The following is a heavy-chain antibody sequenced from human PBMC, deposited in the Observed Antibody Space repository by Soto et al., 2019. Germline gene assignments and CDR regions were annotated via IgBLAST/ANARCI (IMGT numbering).Heavy chain of an antibody. CDR3: AKVALGLRDAFDI. CDR1: GFTFSSYA. D-gene: IGHD7-27*01. CDR2: ISGSGGST. Sequence: PGESLRLSCAASGFTFSSYAMSWVRQAPGKGLEWVSAISGSGGSTYYADSVKGRFTISRDNSKNTLYPQMNSLRAEDTAVYYCAKVALGLRDAFDIWGQGTMVTVSS. J-gene: IGHJ3*02. V-gene: IGHV3-23*01.